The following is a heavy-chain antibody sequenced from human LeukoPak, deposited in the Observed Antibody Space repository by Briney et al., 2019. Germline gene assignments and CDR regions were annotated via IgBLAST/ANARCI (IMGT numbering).Heavy chain of an antibody. V-gene: IGHV1-69*04. J-gene: IGHJ4*02. CDR3: ARAISSSWADY. CDR2: ITPILGIA. CDR1: GGTFSSYA. Sequence: SVKVSCKASGGTFSSYAISWVRQAPGQGLEWMGRITPILGIANYAQKFQGRVTITADKSTSTAYMELSSLRSEDTAVYYCARAISSSWADYWGQGTLVTVSS. D-gene: IGHD6-13*01.